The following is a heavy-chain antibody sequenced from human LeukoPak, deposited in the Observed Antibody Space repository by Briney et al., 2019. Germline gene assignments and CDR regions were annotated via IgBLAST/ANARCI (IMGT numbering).Heavy chain of an antibody. CDR2: ISGSGGNT. J-gene: IGHJ6*02. CDR3: AKTYSSSALVDV. Sequence: GGSLRLSCAASGFTFSNAWMSWVRQAPGKGLEWVSAISGSGGNTYYADSVKGRFTISRDNSKNTLYLQMNSLRAEDTAVYYCAKTYSSSALVDVWAKGPRSPSP. D-gene: IGHD6-13*01. V-gene: IGHV3-23*01. CDR1: GFTFSNAW.